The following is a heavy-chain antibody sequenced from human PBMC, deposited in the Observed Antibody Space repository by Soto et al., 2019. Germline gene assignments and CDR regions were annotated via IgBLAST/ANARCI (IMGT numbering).Heavy chain of an antibody. D-gene: IGHD4-17*01. CDR2: IYHSGST. J-gene: IGHJ4*02. V-gene: IGHV4-4*02. CDR1: GGSISSSNW. Sequence: SETLSLTCAVSGGSISSSNWWSWVRQPPGKGLEWIGEIYHSGSTNYNPSLKSRVTISVDKSKNQFSLKLSSVTAADTAVYYCARDRATVTPRYFDYWGQGTLVTVSS. CDR3: ARDRATVTPRYFDY.